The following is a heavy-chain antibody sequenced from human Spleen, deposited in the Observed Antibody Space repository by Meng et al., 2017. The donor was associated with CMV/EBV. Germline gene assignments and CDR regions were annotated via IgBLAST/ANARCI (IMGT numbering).Heavy chain of an antibody. CDR3: ARDVPGKGFDT. CDR1: GYTFIDYS. J-gene: IGHJ5*02. V-gene: IGHV1-2*06. CDR2: INPNSGYA. Sequence: SCKASGYTFIDYSMHWVRQAPGKGLEWMGHINPNSGYAEYAQKFQGRVTMTRDKSITTVYMEVRGLTSDDTAVYYCARDVPGKGFDTWGQGTLVTVSS. D-gene: IGHD1-14*01.